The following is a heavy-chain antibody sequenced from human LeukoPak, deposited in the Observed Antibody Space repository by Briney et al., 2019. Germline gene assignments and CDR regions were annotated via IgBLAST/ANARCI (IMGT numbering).Heavy chain of an antibody. Sequence: SVKVSCKASGGTFSSYAISWVRQAPGQGLEWMGGIIPIFGTANYAQKFQGRVTITADKSTSTAYMELSSLRSEDTAVYYCAKTRGGYYVDYWGQGTLVTVSS. V-gene: IGHV1-69*06. CDR2: IIPIFGTA. D-gene: IGHD3-22*01. J-gene: IGHJ4*02. CDR3: AKTRGGYYVDY. CDR1: GGTFSSYA.